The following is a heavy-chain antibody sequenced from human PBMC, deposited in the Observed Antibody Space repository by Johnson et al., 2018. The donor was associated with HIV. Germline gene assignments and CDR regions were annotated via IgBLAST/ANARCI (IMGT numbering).Heavy chain of an antibody. J-gene: IGHJ3*02. CDR1: GITVGTNY. CDR3: ARDGRDWARRGGFDM. CDR2: IFSVGDV. D-gene: IGHD3/OR15-3a*01. Sequence: VQLVESGGGLVQPGGSLRLSCAASGITVGTNYMSWVRQAPGKGLEWVSVIFSVGDVYYADSVKGRFTISRDNSKNMVYLQMNSLRPEDTAVYYGARDGRDWARRGGFDMWGPGTVVTVSS. V-gene: IGHV3-66*02.